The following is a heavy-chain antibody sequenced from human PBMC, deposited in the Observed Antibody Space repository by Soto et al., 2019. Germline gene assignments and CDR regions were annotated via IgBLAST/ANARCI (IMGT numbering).Heavy chain of an antibody. J-gene: IGHJ6*04. CDR1: GASISSSNW. CDR3: ARVRHSGYVGTYYYGMDV. Sequence: QVQLQESGPGLVKASGTLSLTCVVSGASISSSNWWSWVRQPRGKGLEWIGEIYHSGSSHYDPSLESRVTMSVDKSKNQFSLNLSSVTAADTAVYYCARVRHSGYVGTYYYGMDVWGEGTTVTVSS. CDR2: IYHSGSS. V-gene: IGHV4-4*02. D-gene: IGHD5-12*01.